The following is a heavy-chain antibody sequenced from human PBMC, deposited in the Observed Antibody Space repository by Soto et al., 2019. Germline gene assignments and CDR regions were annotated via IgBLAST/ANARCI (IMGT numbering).Heavy chain of an antibody. D-gene: IGHD4-17*01. Sequence: PSETLSLTCTVSGGSISSGGYYWSWIRQHPGKGLEWIGYIYYSGSTYYNPSLKSRVTISVDTSKNQFSLKLSSVTAADTAVYYCARAGTKGTTSSLDYYYYMDVWGKGTTVTVSS. CDR1: GGSISSGGYY. CDR3: ARAGTKGTTSSLDYYYYMDV. J-gene: IGHJ6*03. CDR2: IYYSGST. V-gene: IGHV4-31*03.